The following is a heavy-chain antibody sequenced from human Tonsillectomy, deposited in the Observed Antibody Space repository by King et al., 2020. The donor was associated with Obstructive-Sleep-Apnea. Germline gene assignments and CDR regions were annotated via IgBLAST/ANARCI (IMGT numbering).Heavy chain of an antibody. CDR2: LNPNYGGT. CDR1: GYTFTDYY. CDR3: TRDLSYSSLVPPRTFYFDY. D-gene: IGHD6-13*01. J-gene: IGHJ4*02. Sequence: QVQLVESGAEVRKPGASVRVSCEASGYTFTDYYIHWVRQAPGQGLEWMGWLNPNYGGTNLAQKFQGRVTMTRDTSISTAYMELSRLRSDDTAVYYCTRDLSYSSLVPPRTFYFDYWGQGTLVTVSS. V-gene: IGHV1-2*02.